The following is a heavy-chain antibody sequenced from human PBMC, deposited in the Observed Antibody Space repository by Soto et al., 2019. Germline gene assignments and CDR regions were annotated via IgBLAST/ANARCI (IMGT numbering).Heavy chain of an antibody. CDR1: GGSITSTNHH. CDR3: AREVSGTGAFDY. J-gene: IGHJ4*02. D-gene: IGHD2-8*02. CDR2: IYDSGIT. Sequence: QVQLEQSGPGLVKPSQTLTLTCNISGGSITSTNHHWSWIRQSPRGGLVWIGYIYDSGITHSNPSFKGRVTSLRDTSQSQFSLIMHSVTVADSAVYYCAREVSGTGAFDYWGRGTLVTVSS. V-gene: IGHV4-31*02.